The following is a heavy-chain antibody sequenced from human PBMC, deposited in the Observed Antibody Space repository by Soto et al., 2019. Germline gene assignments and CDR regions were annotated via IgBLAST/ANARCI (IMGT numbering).Heavy chain of an antibody. CDR2: IDPHNGDS. V-gene: IGHV1-2*02. J-gene: IGHJ4*02. CDR1: GYTFTGYY. Sequence: QVQLVQSGAEVKKPGASVKVSCKASGYTFTGYYIHWIRQAPGQGLEWMGWIDPHNGDSDYAQKFQGRVTLTRDTSISTANMELSSLSSDDTAVYYCARSLRYANPEIAAYWAQGTLVIVSS. D-gene: IGHD2-2*01. CDR3: ARSLRYANPEIAAY.